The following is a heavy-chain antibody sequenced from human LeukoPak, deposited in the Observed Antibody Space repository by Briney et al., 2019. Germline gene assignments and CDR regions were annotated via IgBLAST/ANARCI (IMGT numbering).Heavy chain of an antibody. Sequence: SETLSLTCTVSGGSISSGSYYWSWIRQPAGKGLEWIGRIYTSGSTNYNPSLKSRVTISVDTSKNQFSLKLSSVTAADTAVYYCARGSRGRITIFGVVIIPNHIFDYWGQGTLVTVSS. CDR2: IYTSGST. D-gene: IGHD3-3*01. J-gene: IGHJ4*02. CDR1: GGSISSGSYY. CDR3: ARGSRGRITIFGVVIIPNHIFDY. V-gene: IGHV4-61*02.